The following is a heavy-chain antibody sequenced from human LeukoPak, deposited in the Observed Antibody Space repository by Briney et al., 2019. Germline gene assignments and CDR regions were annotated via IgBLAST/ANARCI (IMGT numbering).Heavy chain of an antibody. J-gene: IGHJ6*03. Sequence: ASVKVSCKASGYTFAGYYMHWVRQAPGQGLEWMGWINPNSGGTNYAQKFQGRVTMTRDTSISTAYMELSRLRSDDTAVYYCARGLARHYYDSSGYYSTPYYYYYMDVWGKGTTVTVSS. V-gene: IGHV1-2*02. CDR2: INPNSGGT. D-gene: IGHD3-22*01. CDR3: ARGLARHYYDSSGYYSTPYYYYYMDV. CDR1: GYTFAGYY.